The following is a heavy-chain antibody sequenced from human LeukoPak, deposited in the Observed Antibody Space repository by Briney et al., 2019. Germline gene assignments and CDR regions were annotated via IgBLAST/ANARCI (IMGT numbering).Heavy chain of an antibody. CDR1: GGSISSYY. J-gene: IGHJ6*02. CDR2: IYYSGST. D-gene: IGHD4-17*01. Sequence: SETLSLTCTVSGGSISSYYWSWIRQPPGKGLEWIGYIYYSGSTNYNPSLKSRVTISVDTSKNQFSLKLSSVTAADTAVYYCARASTWGDYDHGYYYYGMDVWGQGTTVTVSS. CDR3: ARASTWGDYDHGYYYYGMDV. V-gene: IGHV4-59*01.